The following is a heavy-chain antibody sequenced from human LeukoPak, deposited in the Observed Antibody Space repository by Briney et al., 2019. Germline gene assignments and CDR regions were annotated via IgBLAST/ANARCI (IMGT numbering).Heavy chain of an antibody. CDR2: VHLDGRT. CDR3: AREGGFYRPLDY. V-gene: IGHV4-4*02. Sequence: SETLSLTCGVSGGSVSSTTWWTWIRQPPGKGLERIGEVHLDGRTNFNPSLKSRLTMSVDLSENHVSLKLTSVTAADTAVYYCAREGGFYRPLDYSGQGTLVTVSS. CDR1: GGSVSSTTW. D-gene: IGHD6-25*01. J-gene: IGHJ4*02.